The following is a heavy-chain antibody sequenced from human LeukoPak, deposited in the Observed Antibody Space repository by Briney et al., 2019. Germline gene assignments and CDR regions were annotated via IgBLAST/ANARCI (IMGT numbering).Heavy chain of an antibody. D-gene: IGHD6-19*01. CDR1: GGSIRSSSYY. CDR3: GAGTDHYYYCYGMDV. J-gene: IGHJ6*02. V-gene: IGHV4-39*01. CDR2: IYYSGST. Sequence: KTSETLSLTCTVSGGSIRSSSYYWGWIRQPPGKGLEWIGSIYYSGSTYYNPSLKSRVTISVDTSKNQFSLKLSSVTAADTAVYYCGAGTDHYYYCYGMDVWGQGTTVTVSS.